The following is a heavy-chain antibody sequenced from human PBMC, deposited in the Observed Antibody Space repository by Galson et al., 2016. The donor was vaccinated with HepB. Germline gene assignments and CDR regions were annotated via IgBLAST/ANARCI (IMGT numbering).Heavy chain of an antibody. CDR3: ARATGYSSGWYARSIDY. D-gene: IGHD6-19*01. CDR2: VYYTGST. V-gene: IGHV4-59*01. J-gene: IGHJ4*02. CDR1: GGSSDSSY. Sequence: SETLSLTCTVSGGSSDSSYWSWIRQPPGKGLEWIGYVYYTGSTNYSPSLQSRVTISVDTSKNQFSLKLTSVTAADTAVYYCARATGYSSGWYARSIDYWGQGTLVTVSS.